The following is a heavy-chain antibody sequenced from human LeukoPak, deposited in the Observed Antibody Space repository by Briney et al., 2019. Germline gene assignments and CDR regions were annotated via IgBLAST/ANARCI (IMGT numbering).Heavy chain of an antibody. CDR3: ARQRDLVVVTATFDY. Sequence: ASVKVSCKASGYTFTSYYMHWVRQAPGQGLEWMGIINPSGGSTSYAQKFQGRVTMTRDTSTSTVYMKLSSLRSEDTAVYYCARQRDLVVVTATFDYWGQGTLVTVSS. D-gene: IGHD2-21*02. J-gene: IGHJ4*02. CDR2: INPSGGST. V-gene: IGHV1-46*01. CDR1: GYTFTSYY.